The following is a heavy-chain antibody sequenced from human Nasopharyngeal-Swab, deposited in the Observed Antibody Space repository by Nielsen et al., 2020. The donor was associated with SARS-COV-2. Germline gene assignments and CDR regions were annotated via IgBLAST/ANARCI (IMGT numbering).Heavy chain of an antibody. CDR2: INWNSNNI. V-gene: IGHV3-9*01. D-gene: IGHD5-18*01. J-gene: IGHJ3*02. CDR3: AKGEYSSASGAFDI. Sequence: SLKISCAASGFAFDDYAMHWVRQAPGKGLEWVSGINWNSNNIGYADSVKGRFTISRDNAKNSLYLQMSSLRAEDTALYYCAKGEYSSASGAFDIWGQGTMVTVSS. CDR1: GFAFDDYA.